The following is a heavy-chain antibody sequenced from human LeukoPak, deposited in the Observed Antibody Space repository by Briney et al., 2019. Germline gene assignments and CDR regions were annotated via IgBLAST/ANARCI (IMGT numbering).Heavy chain of an antibody. CDR1: GFTFSSYS. J-gene: IGHJ6*02. CDR3: ARAPLYGSGSYSEYYYYYGMDV. D-gene: IGHD3-10*01. CDR2: ISSSSSYI. V-gene: IGHV3-21*01. Sequence: PGGSLRLSCAASGFTFSSYSMNWVRQAPGKGLEWVSSISSSSSYIHYADSVKGRFTISRDNAKNSLYLQMNSLRAEDTAVYYCARAPLYGSGSYSEYYYYYGMDVWGQGTTVTVSS.